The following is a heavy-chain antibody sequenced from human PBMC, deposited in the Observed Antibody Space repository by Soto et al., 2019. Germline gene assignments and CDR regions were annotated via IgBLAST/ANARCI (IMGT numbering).Heavy chain of an antibody. J-gene: IGHJ4*02. D-gene: IGHD4-17*01. Sequence: SETLSLTCTVSGGPISSYYWSWIRQPPGKGLEWIGYIYYSGSTNYNPSLKSRVTISVDTSKNQFSLKLSSVTAADTAVYYCARGRFEAYGDYYPYYFDYWGQGTLVTSPQ. CDR2: IYYSGST. V-gene: IGHV4-59*01. CDR1: GGPISSYY. CDR3: ARGRFEAYGDYYPYYFDY.